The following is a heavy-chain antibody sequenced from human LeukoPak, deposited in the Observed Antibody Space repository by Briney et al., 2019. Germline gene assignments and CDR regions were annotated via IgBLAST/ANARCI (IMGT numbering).Heavy chain of an antibody. CDR3: ARSFHPHTVSGYYYPRFDY. V-gene: IGHV1-69*04. J-gene: IGHJ4*02. Sequence: SVKVSCKASGGTFSSYAISWVRQAPGQGLEWMGRIIPIFGIANYAQKFQGRVTITADKSTSTAYMELSSLRSEDTAVYYCARSFHPHTVSGYYYPRFDYWGQGTLVTVSS. D-gene: IGHD3-22*01. CDR2: IIPIFGIA. CDR1: GGTFSSYA.